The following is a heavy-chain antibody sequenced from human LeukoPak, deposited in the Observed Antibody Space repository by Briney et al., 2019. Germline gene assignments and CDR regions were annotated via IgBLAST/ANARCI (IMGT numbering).Heavy chain of an antibody. J-gene: IGHJ3*02. Sequence: PGGSLRLSCAASGFTFSSYAMSWVRQAPGKGLEWVSAISGSGGSTYYADSVKGRFTISRDNSKNTLYLQMNSLRAEDTAVYYCAKDLKRNYGDYVSGGAFDIWGQGTMVTVSS. CDR2: ISGSGGST. V-gene: IGHV3-23*01. CDR1: GFTFSSYA. CDR3: AKDLKRNYGDYVSGGAFDI. D-gene: IGHD4-17*01.